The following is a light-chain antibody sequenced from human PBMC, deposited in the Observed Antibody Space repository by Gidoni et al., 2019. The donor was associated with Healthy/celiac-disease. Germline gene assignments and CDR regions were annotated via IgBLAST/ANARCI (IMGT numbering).Light chain of an antibody. Sequence: QSALTQPASVSGSPGQSITISCTGTSSDVGGYNYVSWYQQHPGTAPTLMIYDVSNRPSGVSNRFSGSKSGNTASLTISGLQAEDEADYYCSSYTSSSSVVFGGGTKL. CDR1: SSDVGGYNY. CDR3: SSYTSSSSVV. V-gene: IGLV2-14*03. J-gene: IGLJ2*01. CDR2: DVS.